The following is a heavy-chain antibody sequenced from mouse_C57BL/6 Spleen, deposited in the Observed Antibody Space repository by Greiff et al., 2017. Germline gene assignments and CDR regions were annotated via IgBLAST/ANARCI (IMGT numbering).Heavy chain of an antibody. CDR2: INPYNGDT. Sequence: VQLKESGPELVKPGDSVKISCKASGYSFTGYFMNWVMQSHGKSLEWIGRINPYNGDTFYNQKFKGKATLTVDKSSSTAHMELRSLTSEDSAVYYCAREAYYGSSYWYFDVWGTGTTVTVSS. D-gene: IGHD1-1*01. V-gene: IGHV1-20*01. J-gene: IGHJ1*03. CDR1: GYSFTGYF. CDR3: AREAYYGSSYWYFDV.